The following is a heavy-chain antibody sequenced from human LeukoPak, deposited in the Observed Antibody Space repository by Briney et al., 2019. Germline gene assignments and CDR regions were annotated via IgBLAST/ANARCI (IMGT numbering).Heavy chain of an antibody. V-gene: IGHV1-2*02. CDR2: INPNSGGT. CDR3: AREPPAYCGTDCYALGY. Sequence: GASVKVSCKASGYTFTGLYVHWVRQAPGQGLKWMGWINPNSGGTRLAQKFQGRVTMTRDTSITTAYMELTWLKSDDTAVYYCAREPPAYCGTDCYALGYWGQGTLGTLSS. D-gene: IGHD2-21*02. CDR1: GYTFTGLY. J-gene: IGHJ4*02.